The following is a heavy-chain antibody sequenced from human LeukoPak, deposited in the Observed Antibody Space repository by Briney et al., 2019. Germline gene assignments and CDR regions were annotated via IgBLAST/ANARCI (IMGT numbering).Heavy chain of an antibody. D-gene: IGHD3-10*01. CDR1: GGSISSYY. V-gene: IGHV4-59*01. J-gene: IGHJ4*02. CDR2: IYYSGST. CDR3: ARGYGSGSYLGFDY. Sequence: SETLSLTCTVPGGSISSYYWSWIRQPPGKGLEWIGYIYYSGSTNYNPSLKSRVTISVDTSKNQFSLKLSSVTAADTAVYYCARGYGSGSYLGFDYWGQGTLVTVSS.